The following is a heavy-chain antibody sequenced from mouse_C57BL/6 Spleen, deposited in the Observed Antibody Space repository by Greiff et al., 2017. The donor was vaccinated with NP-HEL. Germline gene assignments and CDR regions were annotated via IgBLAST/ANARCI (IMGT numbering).Heavy chain of an antibody. J-gene: IGHJ3*01. CDR1: GYTFTSYW. CDR2: IYPGSGST. Sequence: QVQLRQPGAELVKPGASVKMSCKASGYTFTSYWITWVKQRPGQGLEWIGDIYPGSGSTNYNEKFKSKATLTVDTSSSTAYMQLSSLTSEDSAVYYCARYDGYYVWFAYWGQGTLVTVSA. V-gene: IGHV1-55*01. D-gene: IGHD2-3*01. CDR3: ARYDGYYVWFAY.